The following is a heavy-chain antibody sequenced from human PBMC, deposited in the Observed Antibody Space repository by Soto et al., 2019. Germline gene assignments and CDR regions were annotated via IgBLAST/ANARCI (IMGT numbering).Heavy chain of an antibody. D-gene: IGHD2-15*01. CDR3: ARDRCSGGGCYRTYAFDM. CDR1: GFNFSTYT. Sequence: EAQLVESGGGLVKPGGSLRVSCAASGFNFSTYTMNWVRQAPGKGLEWVSSISGNNVYLYYADSVKGRFSISRDNAKNSLTLQMNSLRAEDTAIYYCARDRCSGGGCYRTYAFDMWGQGTLVTVSS. J-gene: IGHJ3*02. V-gene: IGHV3-21*01. CDR2: ISGNNVYL.